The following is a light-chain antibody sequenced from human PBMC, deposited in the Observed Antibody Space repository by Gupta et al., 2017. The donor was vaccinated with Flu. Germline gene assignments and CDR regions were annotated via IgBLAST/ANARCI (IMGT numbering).Light chain of an antibody. CDR3: QSYDNTNRRWV. J-gene: IGLJ3*02. CDR2: EYS. Sequence: IYCTRSGGSIATKYEHWYRQRPANTPTTVLFEYSQRPSGVPDRFSGSFDSSSTSASLVITGLKTDDEADDDCQSYDNTNRRWVFGRGIRLTVL. CDR1: GGSIATKY. V-gene: IGLV6-57*01.